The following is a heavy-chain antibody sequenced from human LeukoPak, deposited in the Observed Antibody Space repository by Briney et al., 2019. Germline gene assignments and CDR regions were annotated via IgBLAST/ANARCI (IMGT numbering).Heavy chain of an antibody. D-gene: IGHD1-1*01. CDR3: ARASGGATGTERGLVWFDP. J-gene: IGHJ5*02. Sequence: PSETLSLTCTVSGGSISSYYWSWIRQPPGKGLEWIGYIYYSGSTNYNPSLKSRVTISVDTSKNQFSLKLSSVTAADTAVYYCARASGGATGTERGLVWFDPWGQGTLVTVSS. CDR2: IYYSGST. V-gene: IGHV4-59*01. CDR1: GGSISSYY.